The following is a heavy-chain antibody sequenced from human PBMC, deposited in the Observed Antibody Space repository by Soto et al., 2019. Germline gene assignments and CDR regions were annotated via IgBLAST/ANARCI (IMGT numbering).Heavy chain of an antibody. Sequence: PSETLSLTCTVSNGSLSSYYWSWIRQPPGKGLEWIGYIYYNGNTKYNPSLKSRVSISLGTSKNQFSLRLTSVTAADTAVYYCARSRSSGKMAWFDPWGQGTLVTVSS. J-gene: IGHJ5*02. D-gene: IGHD1-26*01. V-gene: IGHV4-59*01. CDR2: IYYNGNT. CDR1: NGSLSSYY. CDR3: ARSRSSGKMAWFDP.